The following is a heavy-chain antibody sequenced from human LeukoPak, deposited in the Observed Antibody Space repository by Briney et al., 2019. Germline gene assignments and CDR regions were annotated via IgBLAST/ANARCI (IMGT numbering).Heavy chain of an antibody. J-gene: IGHJ4*02. CDR2: ISWDGGST. Sequence: GGTLRLSCAASGFTFSYYGMSWVRQAPGKGLEWVSLISWDGGSTYYADSVKGRFTISRGNSKNSLYLQMNSLRAEDTALYYCAKDSGSSGWYDEDYFDYWGQGTLVTVSS. CDR1: GFTFSYYG. D-gene: IGHD6-19*01. V-gene: IGHV3-43D*03. CDR3: AKDSGSSGWYDEDYFDY.